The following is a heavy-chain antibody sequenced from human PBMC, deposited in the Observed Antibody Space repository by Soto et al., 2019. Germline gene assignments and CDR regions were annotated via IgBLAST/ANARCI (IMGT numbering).Heavy chain of an antibody. D-gene: IGHD4-17*01. V-gene: IGHV1-2*02. CDR3: ARDPDYGDYWGYFFDS. J-gene: IGHJ4*02. Sequence: QVQLVQSGAEVKKPGASVKVSCKTSGYTFAAYYIHWIRQAPGQGLEWMGWINPTSGGTAYAQNFQDRVTMTRATPISTAHMELGRLTSDGTAVYYCARDPDYGDYWGYFFDSWGQGTPVTVSS. CDR2: INPTSGGT. CDR1: GYTFAAYY.